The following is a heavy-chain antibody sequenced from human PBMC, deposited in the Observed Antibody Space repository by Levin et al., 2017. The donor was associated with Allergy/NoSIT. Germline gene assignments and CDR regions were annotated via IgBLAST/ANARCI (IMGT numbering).Heavy chain of an antibody. CDR2: IYYSGST. J-gene: IGHJ4*02. D-gene: IGHD3-10*01. CDR3: SGSPSPVPRGQFDY. V-gene: IGHV4-59*01. CDR1: GGSISSYY. Sequence: SETLSLTCTVSGGSISSYYWSWIRQPPGKGLEWIGYIYYSGSTNYNPSLKSRVTISVDTSKNQFSLKLSSVTAADTAVYDCSGSPSPVPRGQFDYWGQGTLVTVSS.